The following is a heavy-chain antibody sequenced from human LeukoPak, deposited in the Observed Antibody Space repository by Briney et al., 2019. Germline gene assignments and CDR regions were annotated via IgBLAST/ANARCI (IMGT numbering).Heavy chain of an antibody. CDR1: GFXFTNAW. CDR2: VGTSGTVK. V-gene: IGHV3-23*01. D-gene: IGHD3-10*01. CDR3: AKDRQYFGSGLDL. J-gene: IGHJ5*02. Sequence: GGSLRLSCAASGFXFTNAWMSWVRQAPGKGLKWISGVGTSGTVKFYADSVKGRFTIFRDNQKNTLSLEMNGLRPEDTARYYCAKDRQYFGSGLDLWGQGTLVIVSS.